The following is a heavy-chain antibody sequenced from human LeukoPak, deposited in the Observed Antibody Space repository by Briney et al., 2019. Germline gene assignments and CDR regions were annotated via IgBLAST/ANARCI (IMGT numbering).Heavy chain of an antibody. CDR2: ITNSGGTT. V-gene: IGHV3-23*01. CDR1: GFTFSSYA. J-gene: IGHJ4*02. Sequence: GGSLRLSCAASGFTFSSYAMPWVRQGPGKGLERVAGITNSGGTTWYADSVKGRFTISRDNSKNTLYLQMNSLRAEDTAVYYCAKGALGYCSGDRCYPFDYWGQGTLVTVSS. CDR3: AKGALGYCSGDRCYPFDY. D-gene: IGHD2-15*01.